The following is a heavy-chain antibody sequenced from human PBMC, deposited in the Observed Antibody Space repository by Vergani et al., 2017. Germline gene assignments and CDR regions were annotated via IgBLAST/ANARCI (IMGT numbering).Heavy chain of an antibody. CDR3: ARVGGRGDNVAFEI. CDR2: IIPILGIA. CDR1: GGTFSSYT. D-gene: IGHD2-21*02. J-gene: IGHJ3*02. V-gene: IGHV1-69*02. Sequence: QVQLVQSGAEVKKPGSSVKVSCKASGGTFSSYTISWVRQAPGQGLEWMGRIIPILGIANYAQKFQGRVTITADKSTSTAYMELSSLRSEDTAVYYCARVGGRGDNVAFEIWGQGTMVTVSS.